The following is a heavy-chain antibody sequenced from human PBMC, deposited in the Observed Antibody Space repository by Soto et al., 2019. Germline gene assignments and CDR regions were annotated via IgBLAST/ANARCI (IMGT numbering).Heavy chain of an antibody. D-gene: IGHD2-15*01. V-gene: IGHV1-69*13. CDR1: GGTFSSYA. CDR3: ARALVVVAATRYYYYYGMDV. J-gene: IGHJ6*02. CDR2: IIPIFGTA. Sequence: GASVKVSCKASGGTFSSYAISWVRQAPGQGLEWVGGIIPIFGTANYAQKFQGRVTITADESTSTAYMELSSLRSEDTAVYYCARALVVVAATRYYYYYGMDVWGQGTTVTVSS.